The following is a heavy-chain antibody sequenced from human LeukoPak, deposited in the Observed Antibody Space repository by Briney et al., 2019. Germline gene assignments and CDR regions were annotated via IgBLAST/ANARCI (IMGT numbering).Heavy chain of an antibody. Sequence: GASVKVSCKASGGTFSSYAISWVRQAPGQGLEWMGGIIPIFGTANYAQKFQGRVTITTDESTSTAYMELSSLRSEDTAVYYCARDRRSITMIVQYDAFDIWGQGTMVTVSS. CDR1: GGTFSSYA. D-gene: IGHD3-22*01. J-gene: IGHJ3*02. CDR2: IIPIFGTA. CDR3: ARDRRSITMIVQYDAFDI. V-gene: IGHV1-69*05.